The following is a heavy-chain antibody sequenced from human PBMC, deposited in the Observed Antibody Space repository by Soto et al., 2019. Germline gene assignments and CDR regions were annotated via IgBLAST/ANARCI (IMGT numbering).Heavy chain of an antibody. CDR3: TTDSYITSIIVRFDY. CDR2: VKSKTHGGIT. CDR1: GFTFSNAW. D-gene: IGHD3-22*01. V-gene: IGHV3-15*07. Sequence: PGGSLSLSCAASGFTFSNAWINWVRQAPGKGLEWVGRVKSKTHGGITDFAAPVKGRFAISRDGSKNVVYLEMNSLKTEDTAIYYCTTDSYITSIIVRFDYWGQGTLVTVSS. J-gene: IGHJ4*02.